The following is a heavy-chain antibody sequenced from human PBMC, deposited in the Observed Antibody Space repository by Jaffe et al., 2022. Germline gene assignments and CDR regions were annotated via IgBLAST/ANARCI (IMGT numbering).Heavy chain of an antibody. CDR3: AKKAGYSSGWSVVDY. V-gene: IGHV3-30*02. D-gene: IGHD6-19*01. J-gene: IGHJ4*02. CDR2: IRYDGRNK. CDR1: GFTFSSYG. Sequence: QVQLVESGGGVVQPGGSLRLSCAASGFTFSSYGMHWVRQAPGKGLEWVAFIRYDGRNKYYADSVKGRFTISRDNAKNTVYLEMNSLRAEDTAVYYCAKKAGYSSGWSVVDYWGQGTLVPVSS.